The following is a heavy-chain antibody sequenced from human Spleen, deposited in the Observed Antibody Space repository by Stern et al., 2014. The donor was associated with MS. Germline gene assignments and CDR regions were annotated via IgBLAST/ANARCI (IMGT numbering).Heavy chain of an antibody. CDR1: GFSVALNY. Sequence: EVQLVESGGGLIQPGGSLRLSCAVSGFSVALNYMSWVRQAPGKGLEWVSVIYSDGRTYYADSVKGRFIISRDNSQNTLYLQMNSLRADDTAVYFCARVEGHVDVWGLGTTVIVSS. CDR3: ARVEGHVDV. J-gene: IGHJ6*02. CDR2: IYSDGRT. V-gene: IGHV3-53*01.